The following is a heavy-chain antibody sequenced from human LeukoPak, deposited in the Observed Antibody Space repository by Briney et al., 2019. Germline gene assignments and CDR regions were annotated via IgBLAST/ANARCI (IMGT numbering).Heavy chain of an antibody. J-gene: IGHJ4*02. D-gene: IGHD6-13*01. CDR3: ARDLQQLAPPILY. V-gene: IGHV3-30-3*01. Sequence: GRSLRLSCAASGFTFSSYAMHWVRQAPGKGLEWVAVISYDGSNKYYADSVKGRFTISRDNSKNTLYLQMNSLRAEDTAVYYCARDLQQLAPPILYWGQGTLVTVSS. CDR2: ISYDGSNK. CDR1: GFTFSSYA.